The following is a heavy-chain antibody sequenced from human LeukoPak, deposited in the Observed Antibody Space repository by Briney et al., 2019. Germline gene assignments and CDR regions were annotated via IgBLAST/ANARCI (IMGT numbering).Heavy chain of an antibody. CDR3: AKIGSGDFFYFDY. D-gene: IGHD4-17*01. J-gene: IGHJ4*02. CDR1: GGSINSGNYY. V-gene: IGHV4-39*07. CDR2: INHSGST. Sequence: SQTLSLTCSVSGGSINSGNYYYNWIRQPPGKGLEWIGEINHSGSTNYNPSLKSRVTISVDTSKNQFSLKLSSVTAADTAVYYCAKIGSGDFFYFDYWGQGTLVTVSS.